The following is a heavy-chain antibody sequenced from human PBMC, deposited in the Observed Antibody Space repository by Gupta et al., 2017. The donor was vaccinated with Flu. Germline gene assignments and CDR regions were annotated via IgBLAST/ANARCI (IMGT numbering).Heavy chain of an antibody. D-gene: IGHD6-13*01. V-gene: IGHV4-34*01. CDR3: ARGRTSYMAAAGRSSWFDP. Sequence: QVQLQQWGAGLLKPSETLSLTCAVYGGSFSGYYWSWIRQPPGKGLEWIGEINHSGSTNYNPSLKSRVTISVDTSKNQFSLKLSSVTAADTAVYYCARGRTSYMAAAGRSSWFDPWGQGTLVTVSS. CDR1: GGSFSGYY. CDR2: INHSGST. J-gene: IGHJ5*02.